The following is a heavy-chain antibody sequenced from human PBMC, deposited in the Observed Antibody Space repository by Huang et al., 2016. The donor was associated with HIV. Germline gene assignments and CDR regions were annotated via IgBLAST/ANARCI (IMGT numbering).Heavy chain of an antibody. CDR3: AREMMVRGVSVPITDDYFYYGMDV. D-gene: IGHD3-10*01. J-gene: IGHJ6*02. Sequence: VQLVESGGALVQPGGSLRLSCAASGFPVTTNYMNWVRQAPGKGLEGVSISDSGDKTSPADSVKGRFTVSRDNSKNTIDLQMNSLRVEDTATYYCAREMMVRGVSVPITDDYFYYGMDVWGHGTTVSVSS. CDR1: GFPVTTNY. CDR2: SDSGDKT. V-gene: IGHV3-53*01.